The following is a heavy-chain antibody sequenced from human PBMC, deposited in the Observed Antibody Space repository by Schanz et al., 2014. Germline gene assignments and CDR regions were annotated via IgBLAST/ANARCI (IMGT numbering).Heavy chain of an antibody. CDR1: GFTFSSYG. CDR2: IWSDGSTK. D-gene: IGHD1-1*01. CDR3: ARAHGNNWYGKGLDY. V-gene: IGHV3-33*01. Sequence: QVQLVESGGGVVQFGRSLRLSCVASGFTFSSYGMHWVRQAPGKGLEWVAVIWSDGSTKYYADSVKGRFTISRDNSKNTLYLQMNSLRADDTAVYFCARAHGNNWYGKGLDYWGQGTQXTVS. J-gene: IGHJ4*02.